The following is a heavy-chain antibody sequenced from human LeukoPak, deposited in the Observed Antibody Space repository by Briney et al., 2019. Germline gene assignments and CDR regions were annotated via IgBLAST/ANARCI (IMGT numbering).Heavy chain of an antibody. CDR1: GDSVSTGY. J-gene: IGHJ4*02. CDR2: ISYSGST. D-gene: IGHD3-9*01. Sequence: SETLSLTCTVSGDSVSTGYWSWIRQPPGKGLEWIGDISYSGSTNYNPSLKSRVTISINTAKNHFSLRLSSATAADTAVYYCARGLVVDYWGQGTLVTVSS. CDR3: ARGLVVDY. V-gene: IGHV4-59*02.